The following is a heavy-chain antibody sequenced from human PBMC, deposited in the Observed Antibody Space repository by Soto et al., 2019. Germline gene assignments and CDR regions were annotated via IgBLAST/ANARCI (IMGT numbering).Heavy chain of an antibody. CDR2: ISSSSTI. CDR1: GFTFSSYS. Sequence: GGSLRLSCAASGFTFSSYSMNWVRQAPGKGLEWVSYISSSSTIYYADSVKGRFTISRDNTKNSLYLQMNSLRDEDTAVYYCARDLRLELEYSSSSSYYYYGMDVWGQGTTVTVSS. CDR3: ARDLRLELEYSSSSSYYYYGMDV. D-gene: IGHD6-6*01. J-gene: IGHJ6*02. V-gene: IGHV3-48*02.